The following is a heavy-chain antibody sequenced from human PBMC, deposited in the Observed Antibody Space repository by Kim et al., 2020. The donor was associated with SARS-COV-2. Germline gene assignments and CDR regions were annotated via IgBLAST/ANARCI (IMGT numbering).Heavy chain of an antibody. CDR2: ISGGGGRT. D-gene: IGHD3-10*01. CDR1: GFTLADFG. J-gene: IGHJ2*01. Sequence: GGSLRLSCVASGFTLADFGMNWVRQAPGQGLEWVSGISGGGGRTHYADSVKGRFTVSRDNSKDTLYLQMNNLRADDTAVYYCAKRLATGYSYGFWG. CDR3: AKRLATGYSYGF. V-gene: IGHV3-23*01.